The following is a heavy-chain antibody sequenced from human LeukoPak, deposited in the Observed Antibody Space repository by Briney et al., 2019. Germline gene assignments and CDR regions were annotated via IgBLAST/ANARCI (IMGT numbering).Heavy chain of an antibody. V-gene: IGHV3-21*01. CDR1: GFTFSSYS. J-gene: IGHJ4*02. D-gene: IGHD2-2*01. CDR3: ARARRTDIVVVPAAKRTYFDY. Sequence: GGPLRLSCAASGFTFSSYSMNWVRQAPGKGLEWVSSISSSSSYIYYADSVKGRFTISRDNAKNSLYLQMNSLRAEDTAVYYCARARRTDIVVVPAAKRTYFDYWGQGTLVTVSS. CDR2: ISSSSSYI.